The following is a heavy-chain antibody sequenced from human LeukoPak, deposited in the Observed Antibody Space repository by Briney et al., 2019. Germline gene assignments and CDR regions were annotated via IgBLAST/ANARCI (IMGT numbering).Heavy chain of an antibody. Sequence: GESLKISCKSSGYSFTSYWIGWVRQMPGKGLEWMGIIYPGDPDTRYSPSFQGQVTISADKSISTAYLQWSSLKASDTAMYYCARHQGSHSYSSPLDYWGQGTLVTVSS. V-gene: IGHV5-51*01. D-gene: IGHD6-6*01. CDR2: IYPGDPDT. CDR1: GYSFTSYW. J-gene: IGHJ4*02. CDR3: ARHQGSHSYSSPLDY.